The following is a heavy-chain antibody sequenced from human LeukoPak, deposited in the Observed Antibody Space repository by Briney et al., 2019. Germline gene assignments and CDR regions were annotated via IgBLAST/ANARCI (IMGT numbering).Heavy chain of an antibody. V-gene: IGHV1-18*01. D-gene: IGHD1-26*01. J-gene: IGHJ4*02. Sequence: GASVKVSYKASGYTFTSCGISWVRQAAGQGLEWMGWISAYNGNTNYAQKLQGRVTMTTDTSTSTAYMELRSLRSDDTAVYYSAREGGSYPLFDYWGQGTLVTVSS. CDR2: ISAYNGNT. CDR3: AREGGSYPLFDY. CDR1: GYTFTSCG.